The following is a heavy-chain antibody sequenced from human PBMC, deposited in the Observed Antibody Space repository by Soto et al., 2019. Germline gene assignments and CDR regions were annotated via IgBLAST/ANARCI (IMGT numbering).Heavy chain of an antibody. D-gene: IGHD2-21*02. J-gene: IGHJ6*02. CDR1: GGTFSSYA. CDR2: IIPIFGTA. CDR3: ASGGNCGGDCYSSGMDV. Sequence: SVKVSCKASGGTFSSYATSWVRQAPGQGLEWMGGIIPIFGTANYAQKFQGRVTITADESTSTAYMELSSLRSEDTAVYYCASGGNCGGDCYSSGMDVWGQGTTVTVSS. V-gene: IGHV1-69*13.